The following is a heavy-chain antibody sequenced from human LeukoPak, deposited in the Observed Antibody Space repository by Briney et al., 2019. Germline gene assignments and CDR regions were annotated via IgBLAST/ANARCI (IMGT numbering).Heavy chain of an antibody. J-gene: IGHJ4*02. V-gene: IGHV3-23*01. CDR2: ISERGGST. CDR3: AKRGVVIRGILVIGYHQEAYRYDF. CDR1: GISLSNYA. Sequence: PGGSLRLSCVVSGISLSNYAMTWVRQAPGKGLEWVSYISERGGSTTYADSVKGRFTISRDTSLNTLYLQMNNLRGEDTAVYFCAKRGVVIRGILVIGYHQEAYRYDFWGQGVLVTVSS. D-gene: IGHD3-10*01.